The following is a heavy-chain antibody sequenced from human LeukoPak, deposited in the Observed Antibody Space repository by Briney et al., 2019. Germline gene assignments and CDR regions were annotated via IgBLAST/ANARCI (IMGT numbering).Heavy chain of an antibody. J-gene: IGHJ4*02. CDR2: ISGSGTTI. CDR1: GFTFIEFG. CDR3: ARSAYAYSFDY. D-gene: IGHD4-11*01. V-gene: IGHV3-48*03. Sequence: PGGSLRLSCAASGFTFIEFGVNWVRQAPGEGLEWVSYISGSGTTIYYADSGKGRFAISRDNVKNSLSLQMNSLRAEDTAVYYCARSAYAYSFDYWGQGTLVSVSS.